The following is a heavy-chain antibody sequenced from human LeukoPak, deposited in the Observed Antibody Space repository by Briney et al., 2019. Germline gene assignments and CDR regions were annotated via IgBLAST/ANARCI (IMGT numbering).Heavy chain of an antibody. CDR2: INPNSGGT. CDR1: GYTFTDYY. V-gene: IGHV1-2*02. J-gene: IGHJ3*02. D-gene: IGHD3-10*01. CDR3: ARDGSFDI. Sequence: ASVKVSCKASGYTFTDYYMHWVRQAPGQGPEWMGWINPNSGGTNYAQKFQGRVTMTRDTSITTAYMEVDRLRSDDTAVYYCARDGSFDIGGQGTMVTVSS.